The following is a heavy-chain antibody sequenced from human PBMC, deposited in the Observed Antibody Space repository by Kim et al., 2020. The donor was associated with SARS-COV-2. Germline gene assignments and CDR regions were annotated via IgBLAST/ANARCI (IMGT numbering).Heavy chain of an antibody. CDR1: GGTFSSYA. CDR2: IIPIFGTA. D-gene: IGHD4-17*01. V-gene: IGHV1-69*13. J-gene: IGHJ4*02. CDR3: ASGIPSLHGDYDLTFVY. Sequence: SVKVSCKASGGTFSSYAISWVRQAPGQGLEWMGGIIPIFGTANYAQKFQGRVTITADESTSTAYMELSSLRSEDTAVYYCASGIPSLHGDYDLTFVYWGQGTLVTVSS.